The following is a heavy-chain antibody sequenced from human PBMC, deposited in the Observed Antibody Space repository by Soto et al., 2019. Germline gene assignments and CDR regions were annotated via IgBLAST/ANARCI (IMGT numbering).Heavy chain of an antibody. Sequence: QVQLVESGGGVVQPGRSLRLSCAASGFTFSSYGMHWVRQAPGKGLEWVAVIWYDGSNKYYADSVKGRFTISRDNSKNTLYLQMNSLRAEDTAVYYCARGRYYYDSSGENYYFDYWGQGTLVTVSS. CDR3: ARGRYYYDSSGENYYFDY. D-gene: IGHD3-22*01. CDR1: GFTFSSYG. V-gene: IGHV3-33*01. CDR2: IWYDGSNK. J-gene: IGHJ4*02.